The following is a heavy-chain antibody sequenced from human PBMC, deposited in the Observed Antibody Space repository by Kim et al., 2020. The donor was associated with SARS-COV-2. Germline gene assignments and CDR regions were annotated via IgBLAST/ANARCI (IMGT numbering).Heavy chain of an antibody. D-gene: IGHD3-10*01. Sequence: SVKVSCKASGGTFSSSAISWVRQAPGQGLEWMGRIIPILGIANSAQKFQGRVTITVDKSTSTAYMELSSLRSEDTAVYYCSRISGSYSYYYGLDVWGQGPTVSVSS. CDR1: GGTFSSSA. V-gene: IGHV1-69*04. CDR2: IIPILGIA. CDR3: SRISGSYSYYYGLDV. J-gene: IGHJ6*02.